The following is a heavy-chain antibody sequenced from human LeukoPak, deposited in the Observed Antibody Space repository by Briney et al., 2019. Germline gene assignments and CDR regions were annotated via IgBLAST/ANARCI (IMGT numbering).Heavy chain of an antibody. CDR1: GGTFSSYA. CDR2: IIPILGIA. Sequence: SVKVSCTASGGTFSSYAISWVRQAPGQGLEWMGRIIPILGIANYAQKFQGRVTITADKSTSTAYMEPSSLRSEDTAVYYCARGTTVAATRSFDYWGQGTLVTVSS. CDR3: ARGTTVAATRSFDY. J-gene: IGHJ4*02. V-gene: IGHV1-69*04. D-gene: IGHD6-19*01.